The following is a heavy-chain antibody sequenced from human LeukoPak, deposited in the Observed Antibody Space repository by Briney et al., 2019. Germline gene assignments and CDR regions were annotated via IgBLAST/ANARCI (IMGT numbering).Heavy chain of an antibody. Sequence: GGSLRLSCAASGFTLSSYAMSWVRQAPGKGLEWVSAISGSGGSTYYADSVKGRFTISRDNAKNSLYLQMNSLRAEDTPVYYCARDKSPYYYDSSGYPIDYWGQGTLVTVSS. CDR3: ARDKSPYYYDSSGYPIDY. CDR2: ISGSGGST. J-gene: IGHJ4*02. D-gene: IGHD3-22*01. V-gene: IGHV3-23*01. CDR1: GFTLSSYA.